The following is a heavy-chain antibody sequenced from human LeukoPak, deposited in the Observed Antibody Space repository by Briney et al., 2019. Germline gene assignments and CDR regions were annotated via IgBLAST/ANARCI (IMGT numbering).Heavy chain of an antibody. J-gene: IGHJ4*02. CDR2: IYDSGSI. CDR3: ARAAAGITEPFDY. V-gene: IGHV4-31*03. CDR1: GGSIRSGGYY. Sequence: PSEPLSLTCSVSGGSIRSGGYYWSWIRQHPGKGLEWIGYIYDSGSIYYNPSLKSRVTMSVDTSKSQFSLKLSSVTAADTAVYYCARAAAGITEPFDYWGQGTLVTVSS. D-gene: IGHD6-13*01.